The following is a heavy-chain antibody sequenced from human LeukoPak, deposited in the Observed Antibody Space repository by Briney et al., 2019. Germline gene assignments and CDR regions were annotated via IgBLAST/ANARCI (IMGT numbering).Heavy chain of an antibody. D-gene: IGHD3-22*01. CDR1: GDSITSGGYY. CDR3: ARVGNYYDSSGYYTPKGFDY. CDR2: IYKTGST. J-gene: IGHJ4*02. V-gene: IGHV4-31*03. Sequence: SQTLSLTCTVSGDSITSGGYYWSWTRQRPGKGLEWIGYIYKTGSTYYNPSLKSRVTMSVDTSRNQFSLKVDSVTAADTAVYYCARVGNYYDSSGYYTPKGFDYWGQGTLVTVSS.